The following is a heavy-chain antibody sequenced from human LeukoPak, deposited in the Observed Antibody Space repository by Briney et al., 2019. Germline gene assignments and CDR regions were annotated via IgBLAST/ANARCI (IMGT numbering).Heavy chain of an antibody. V-gene: IGHV4-61*01. CDR3: ARWDIVGASNWFDP. CDR1: GGSISSSSYY. J-gene: IGHJ5*02. Sequence: SETLSLTCTVSGGSISSSSYYWSWIRQPPGKGLEWIGYIYYSGSTNYNPSLKSRVTISVDTSKNQFSLKLSSVTAADTAVYYCARWDIVGASNWFDPWGQGTLVTVSS. D-gene: IGHD1-26*01. CDR2: IYYSGST.